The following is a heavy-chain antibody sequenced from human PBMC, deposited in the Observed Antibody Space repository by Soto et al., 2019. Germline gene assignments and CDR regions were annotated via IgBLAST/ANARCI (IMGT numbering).Heavy chain of an antibody. CDR3: ARGPVYYDYVWGSYYGMDV. CDR1: GGSISSYY. V-gene: IGHV4-34*01. CDR2: INHSGST. D-gene: IGHD3-16*01. Sequence: LSLTCTVSGGSISSYYWSWIRQPPGKGLEWIGEINHSGSTNYNPSLKSRVTISVDTSKNQFSLKLSSVTAADTAVYYCARGPVYYDYVWGSYYGMDVWGQGTTVTVSS. J-gene: IGHJ6*02.